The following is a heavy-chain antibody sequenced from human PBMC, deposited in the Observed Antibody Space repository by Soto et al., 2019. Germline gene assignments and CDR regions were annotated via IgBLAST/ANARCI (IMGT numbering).Heavy chain of an antibody. Sequence: SETLSLTCTVSGGSISSYYWSWIRQPPGKGLEWTGYIYDSGSTNYNPSLKSRVTISVDTSKNQFSLKLSSVTAADTAVYYCARGLELRYYFFDYWGQGTLVTVSS. D-gene: IGHD1-7*01. CDR3: ARGLELRYYFFDY. CDR2: IYDSGST. CDR1: GGSISSYY. V-gene: IGHV4-59*01. J-gene: IGHJ4*02.